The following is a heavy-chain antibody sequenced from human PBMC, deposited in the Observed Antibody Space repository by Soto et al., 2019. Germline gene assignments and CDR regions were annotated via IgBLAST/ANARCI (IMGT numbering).Heavy chain of an antibody. CDR1: GFTFSSYA. V-gene: IGHV3-23*01. Sequence: GGSLRLSCAASGFTFSSYAMSWVRQAPGKGLEWVSAISGSGGSTYYADSVKGRFTISRDNSKNTLYLQMNSLRAEDTAVYYCAKGIVPAAYYYYGMDVWGQGTTVTVSS. D-gene: IGHD2-2*01. J-gene: IGHJ6*02. CDR2: ISGSGGST. CDR3: AKGIVPAAYYYYGMDV.